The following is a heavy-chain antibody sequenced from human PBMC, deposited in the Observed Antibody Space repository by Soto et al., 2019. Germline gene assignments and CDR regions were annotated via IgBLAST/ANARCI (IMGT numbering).Heavy chain of an antibody. J-gene: IGHJ3*01. D-gene: IGHD3-22*01. V-gene: IGHV5-51*01. Sequence: LGESLKISCKGSIYTFTSYWIAWVRQMPGKGLGWMGIIYPGDSETRYSPSLEGQVTISADRSTSTAYLQWSSLKASDTAMYYCASPSAYGWTLDVWGQGTMVTVSS. CDR2: IYPGDSET. CDR3: ASPSAYGWTLDV. CDR1: IYTFTSYW.